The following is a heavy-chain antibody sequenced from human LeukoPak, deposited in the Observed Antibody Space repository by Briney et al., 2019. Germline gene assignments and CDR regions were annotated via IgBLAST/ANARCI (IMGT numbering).Heavy chain of an antibody. D-gene: IGHD6-6*01. CDR2: IKEDGSQK. CDR1: GFTFSSYW. J-gene: IGHJ4*02. V-gene: IGHV3-7*01. Sequence: GGSLRLSCAASGFTFSSYWMTWVRQAPGKGPEWVANIKEDGSQKYYVDSVRGRFTISRDNAKNSLFLQMNSLRAEDTAVYNCARRGGSSSRRSPVDYWGQGTLVTVSS. CDR3: ARRGGSSSRRSPVDY.